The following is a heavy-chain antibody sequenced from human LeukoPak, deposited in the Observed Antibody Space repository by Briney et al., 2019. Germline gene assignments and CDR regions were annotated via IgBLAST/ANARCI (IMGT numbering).Heavy chain of an antibody. CDR1: GGSISSSSYY. CDR3: ARLEDIVVVPAALYYFDY. J-gene: IGHJ4*02. D-gene: IGHD2-2*01. CDR2: IYYSGST. V-gene: IGHV4-39*01. Sequence: SETLFLTCTVSGGSISSSSYYWGWIRQPPGKGLEWIGSIYYSGSTYYNPSLKSRVTISVDTSKNQFSLKLSSVTAADTAVYYCARLEDIVVVPAALYYFDYWGQGTLVTVSS.